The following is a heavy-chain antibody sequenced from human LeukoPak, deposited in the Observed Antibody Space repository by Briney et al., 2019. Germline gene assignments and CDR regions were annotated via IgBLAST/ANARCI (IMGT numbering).Heavy chain of an antibody. CDR3: AKDSRYRYHDAFDI. CDR1: VFTFDDYA. Sequence: GMSLRLSCAASVFTFDDYAMHWVRHAPGKGLEGGSGISWNSGSIGYADSVKGRFTISRDNAKNSLYLQMNSLRAEDTALYYCAKDSRYRYHDAFDIWGQGTMVTVSS. J-gene: IGHJ3*02. V-gene: IGHV3-9*01. D-gene: IGHD5-18*01. CDR2: ISWNSGSI.